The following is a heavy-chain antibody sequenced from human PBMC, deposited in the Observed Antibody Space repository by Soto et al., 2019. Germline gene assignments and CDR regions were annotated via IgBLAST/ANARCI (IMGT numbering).Heavy chain of an antibody. D-gene: IGHD3-3*01. V-gene: IGHV1-69*05. Sequence: SVKVSCKASGGTFSSYAISWVRQAPGQGLEWMGGIIPIFGTANYAQKFQGRVTITRDTSASTAYMELSSLRSEGTAVYYCARGFPLWFDPWGQGTLVTVSS. J-gene: IGHJ5*02. CDR1: GGTFSSYA. CDR2: IIPIFGTA. CDR3: ARGFPLWFDP.